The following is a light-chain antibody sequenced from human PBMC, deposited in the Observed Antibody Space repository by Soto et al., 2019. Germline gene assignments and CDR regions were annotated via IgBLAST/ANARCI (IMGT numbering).Light chain of an antibody. CDR1: QSVSNNY. V-gene: IGKV3-20*01. CDR2: GAS. CDR3: QQYGSSPPWT. J-gene: IGKJ1*01. Sequence: EILLTQSPGTLSLSPGERGTLSCRASQSVSNNYLAWFQHKPGQAPRLLIFGASTRATGIPDRFSGSGSGTRFTLTIGSLEPEDVAVYYCQQYGSSPPWTFGQGTKVEIK.